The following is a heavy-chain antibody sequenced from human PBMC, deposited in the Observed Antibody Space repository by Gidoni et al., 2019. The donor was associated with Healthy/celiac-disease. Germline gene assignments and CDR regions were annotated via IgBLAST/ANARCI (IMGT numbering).Heavy chain of an antibody. J-gene: IGHJ4*02. CDR2: ISYDGINK. Sequence: QVQLVESGGGVVQPGRSLRLSCAASGFTFSSYGMHWVRQAPGKGLGWVAVISYDGINKYYADSVKGRFTISRDNSKNTLYLQMNSLRAEDTAVYYCAKGAATVTFDYWGQGTLVTVSS. CDR3: AKGAATVTFDY. CDR1: GFTFSSYG. D-gene: IGHD4-17*01. V-gene: IGHV3-30*18.